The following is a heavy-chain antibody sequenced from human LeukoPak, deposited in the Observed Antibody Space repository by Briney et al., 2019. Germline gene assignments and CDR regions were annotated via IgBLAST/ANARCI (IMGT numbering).Heavy chain of an antibody. CDR3: AKGLTYYDILTGRPGDAFDI. J-gene: IGHJ3*02. CDR1: GFTFTTYW. Sequence: GESLRLSCAASGFTFTTYWMSWVRQAPGKGLEWVANIKQDGTEKYYVDSVKGRFTISRDNAKNSLYLQMNSLRVEDTAVYYCAKGLTYYDILTGRPGDAFDIWGQGTMVTVSS. D-gene: IGHD3-9*01. V-gene: IGHV3-7*03. CDR2: IKQDGTEK.